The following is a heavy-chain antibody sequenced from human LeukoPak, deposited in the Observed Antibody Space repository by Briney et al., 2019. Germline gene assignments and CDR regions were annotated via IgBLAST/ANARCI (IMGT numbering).Heavy chain of an antibody. CDR2: MNPNNGNT. V-gene: IGHV1-18*01. D-gene: IGHD6-13*01. CDR1: GYTFTIYD. J-gene: IGHJ4*02. Sequence: ASVRVSCTASGYTFTIYDINWVRQAPGQGLEWMGWMNPNNGNTNYAQKLQGRVTITTDTSTSTAYMELRSLRSDDTAVYYCARRIAAAGLDYWGQGTLVTVSS. CDR3: ARRIAAAGLDY.